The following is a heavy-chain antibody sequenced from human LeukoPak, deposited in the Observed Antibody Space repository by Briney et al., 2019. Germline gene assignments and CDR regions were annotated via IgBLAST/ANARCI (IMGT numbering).Heavy chain of an antibody. CDR2: ISGSGGST. Sequence: PGGSLRLSCAASGFSVSRNYMSWVRQAPGKGLEWVSAISGSGGSTYYADSVKGRFTISRDNSKNTLYLQMNSLRAEDTAVYYCAKDYGPLYYFDYWGQGTLVTVSS. V-gene: IGHV3-23*01. J-gene: IGHJ4*02. D-gene: IGHD4-17*01. CDR1: GFSVSRNY. CDR3: AKDYGPLYYFDY.